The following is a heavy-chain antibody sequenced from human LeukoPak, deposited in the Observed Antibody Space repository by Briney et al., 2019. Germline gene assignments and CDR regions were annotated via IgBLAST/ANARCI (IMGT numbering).Heavy chain of an antibody. D-gene: IGHD1-26*01. Sequence: SETLSLTCAVSGGSISSGGYSWSWIRQPPGKGLEWIGYIYHSGSTYYNPSLKSRVTISVDRSKNQFSLKLSSVTAADTAVHYCARDLYGGGWFDPWGQGTLVTVSS. CDR3: ARDLYGGGWFDP. J-gene: IGHJ5*02. CDR1: GGSISSGGYS. CDR2: IYHSGST. V-gene: IGHV4-30-2*01.